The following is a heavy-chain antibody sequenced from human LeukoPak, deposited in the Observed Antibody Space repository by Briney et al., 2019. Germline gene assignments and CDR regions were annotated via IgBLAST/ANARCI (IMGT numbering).Heavy chain of an antibody. CDR1: GGSISSYY. CDR3: ARDLCGYSLHYNWFDP. J-gene: IGHJ5*02. CDR2: IYYSGST. D-gene: IGHD5-18*01. V-gene: IGHV4-59*01. Sequence: SETLSLTCTVSGGSISSYYWSWIRQPPGKGLEWIGYIYYSGSTNYNPSLKSRVTISVDTSKNQFSLKLSSVTAADAAVYYCARDLCGYSLHYNWFDPWGQGTLVTVSS.